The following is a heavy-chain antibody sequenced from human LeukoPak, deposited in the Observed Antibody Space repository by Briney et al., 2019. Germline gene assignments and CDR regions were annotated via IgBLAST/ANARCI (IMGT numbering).Heavy chain of an antibody. Sequence: GGTLRLSGAVSGFTFSSYDLHWVRQAPGKGLEWVAVISHDGSNKYYAASVKGRFTISRDNSKNTLYLQMNSLRAEDTAVYYCARDAVVRGVIDYFDYWGQGTLVTVSS. CDR1: GFTFSSYD. CDR2: ISHDGSNK. V-gene: IGHV3-30*04. J-gene: IGHJ4*02. CDR3: ARDAVVRGVIDYFDY. D-gene: IGHD3-10*01.